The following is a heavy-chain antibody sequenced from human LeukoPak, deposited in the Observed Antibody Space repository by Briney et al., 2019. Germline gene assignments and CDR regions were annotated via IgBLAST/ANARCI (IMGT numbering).Heavy chain of an antibody. Sequence: SSETLSLTCAVYGGSFSGYYWSWIRQPPGKALEWIGNIFYSGSTYYSPSLKSRVTISLDTSRNQFSLKLNSVTAADTAVYYCAKSNGYGLIDIWGQGTMATVSS. CDR2: IFYSGST. J-gene: IGHJ3*02. CDR1: GGSFSGYY. V-gene: IGHV4-34*12. D-gene: IGHD3-22*01. CDR3: AKSNGYGLIDI.